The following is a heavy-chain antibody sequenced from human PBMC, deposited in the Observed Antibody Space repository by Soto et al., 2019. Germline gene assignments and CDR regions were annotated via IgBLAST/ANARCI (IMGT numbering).Heavy chain of an antibody. V-gene: IGHV3-23*01. CDR1: GFTFRYYT. J-gene: IGHJ3*01. CDR2: LVGSGDDI. Sequence: PGGSLRLSCAASGFTFRYYTMNLVRQAPGKGLEWVSGLVGSGDDIYYAASVRGRFTVSRDNSNNMLFLQMNSLRAEDTAIYYCAKDFIANNGVREAFELWGQGTKVTVSS. D-gene: IGHD2-8*01. CDR3: AKDFIANNGVREAFEL.